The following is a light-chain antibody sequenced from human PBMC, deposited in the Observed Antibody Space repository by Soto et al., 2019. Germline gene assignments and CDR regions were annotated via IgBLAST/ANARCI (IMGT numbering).Light chain of an antibody. CDR2: GNS. J-gene: IGLJ3*02. V-gene: IGLV1-40*01. CDR3: QSYDSSLSGWV. CDR1: SSNIGAGYD. Sequence: QSVLTQPPSVSGAPGQRVTISCTASSSNIGAGYDVHWYQQLPGTAPKLLSYGNSNRPSGVPDRFSGSKSGTSDSLAITGLQAEAEADYYCQSYDSSLSGWVFGGGTKLTVL.